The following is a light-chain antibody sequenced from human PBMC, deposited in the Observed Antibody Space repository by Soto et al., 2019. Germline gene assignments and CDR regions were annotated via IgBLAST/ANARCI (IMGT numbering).Light chain of an antibody. CDR1: QSISGW. CDR2: DAS. V-gene: IGKV1-5*01. J-gene: IGKJ4*01. CDR3: QPYNNWPLT. Sequence: DIQMTQSPSTLSASVGDRVTITCRASQSISGWLAWYQQKPGKAPKILIYDASSLESGVPSRFSGSRSGAEFTLTINSLQSEDFAVYYCQPYNNWPLTFGGGTKVDIK.